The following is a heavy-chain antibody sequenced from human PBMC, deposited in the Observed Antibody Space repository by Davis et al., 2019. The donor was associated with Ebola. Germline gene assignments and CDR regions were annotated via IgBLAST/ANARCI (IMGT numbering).Heavy chain of an antibody. V-gene: IGHV4-59*12. CDR1: GGSISSYN. Sequence: SETLSLTCTVSGGSISSYNWGWIRQAPGTGLEWIGRVLSSGRTEYNPSLTGRVIISVDTSKNQFSLKLSSVTAADTAVYYCARGHGYGGNFDPWGQGTLVTVSS. J-gene: IGHJ5*02. D-gene: IGHD4-23*01. CDR3: ARGHGYGGNFDP. CDR2: VLSSGRT.